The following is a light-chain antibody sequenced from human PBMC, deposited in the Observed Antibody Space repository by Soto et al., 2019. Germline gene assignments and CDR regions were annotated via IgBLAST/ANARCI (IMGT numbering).Light chain of an antibody. V-gene: IGKV1-6*02. CDR3: LVDFSYFWG. CDR2: AAS. Sequence: IQLTQYPSSLSASVGDIVTITCLSSQGIRSALGWYQQKPGKVPKLLIYAASTLQSGVPSRFSGSGSGTDFTLTICCLQPEDFARYCCLVDFSYFWGFGHVAKV. J-gene: IGKJ1*01. CDR1: QGIRSA.